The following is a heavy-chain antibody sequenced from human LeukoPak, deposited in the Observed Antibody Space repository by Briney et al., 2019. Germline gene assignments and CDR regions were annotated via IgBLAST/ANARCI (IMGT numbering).Heavy chain of an antibody. D-gene: IGHD6-19*01. Sequence: ASVKVSCKASGYTFTGYYMHWVRQAPGQGLEWMGWINPNSGGTNYAQKFQGRVTMTRDTSISTAYMELSRLRSDDTAVYYCARDPLAGRIGYSSGWYVFNYFDYWGQGPWSPSPQ. V-gene: IGHV1-2*02. J-gene: IGHJ4*02. CDR3: ARDPLAGRIGYSSGWYVFNYFDY. CDR1: GYTFTGYY. CDR2: INPNSGGT.